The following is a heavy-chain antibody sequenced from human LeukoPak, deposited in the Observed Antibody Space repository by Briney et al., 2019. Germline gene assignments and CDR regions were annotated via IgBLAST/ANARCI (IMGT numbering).Heavy chain of an antibody. Sequence: SGTLSLTCAVSGGSISSSNWWSWVRQPPGKGLEWIGSIYYSGSTYYNPSLKSRVTISVDTSKNQFSLKLSSVTAADTAVYYCARGEAGNHYYYYMDVWGKGTTVTISS. CDR3: ARGEAGNHYYYYMDV. D-gene: IGHD6-13*01. CDR1: GGSISSSNW. V-gene: IGHV4-4*02. CDR2: IYYSGST. J-gene: IGHJ6*03.